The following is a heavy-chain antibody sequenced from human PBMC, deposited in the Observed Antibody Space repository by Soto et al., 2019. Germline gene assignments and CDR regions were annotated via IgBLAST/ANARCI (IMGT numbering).Heavy chain of an antibody. CDR3: ERYYVFCFFGRCYRIPFYV. CDR2: IQSGGPT. D-gene: IGHD2-15*01. V-gene: IGHV3-66*01. Sequence: PGGSLRLSCGASGLTVSSKYMSWGRQAPGKGMEWVSLIQSGGPTYYADSVKGRFTISRDTSEKTLHIQMDRLRGEDTAGYNCERYYVFCFFGRCYRIPFYVLGTGTXVTLSS. CDR1: GLTVSSKY. J-gene: IGHJ6*03.